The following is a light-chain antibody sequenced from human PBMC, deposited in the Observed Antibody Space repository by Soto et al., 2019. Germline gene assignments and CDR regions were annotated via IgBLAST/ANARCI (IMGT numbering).Light chain of an antibody. CDR2: RSD. CDR1: NSNIGTGFH. V-gene: IGLV1-47*01. CDR3: ATWDDSLSGVV. J-gene: IGLJ2*01. Sequence: QSVLTQPPSVSGAPGQRVTISCTGTNSNIGTGFHVNWYQQLPGTAPKLLIYRSDQRPSGVPDRFSGSKSGTSASLAISGLRSEDEADYYCATWDDSLSGVVFGGGTQLTVL.